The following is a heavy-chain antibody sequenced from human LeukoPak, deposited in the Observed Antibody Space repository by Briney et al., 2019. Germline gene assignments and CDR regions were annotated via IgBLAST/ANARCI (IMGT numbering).Heavy chain of an antibody. CDR1: AFTVSSYA. Sequence: PGGSLRLSCAASAFTVSSYAMSWVRQAPGKGLEWVSTIRDNGDTYYADSVKGRFTISRDNSKNTLYLQMSSLRAEDTAVYYCAKAIGEPHYHDRAFQHWGQGTLVTVSS. CDR3: AKAIGEPHYHDRAFQH. D-gene: IGHD3-22*01. V-gene: IGHV3-23*01. J-gene: IGHJ1*01. CDR2: IRDNGDT.